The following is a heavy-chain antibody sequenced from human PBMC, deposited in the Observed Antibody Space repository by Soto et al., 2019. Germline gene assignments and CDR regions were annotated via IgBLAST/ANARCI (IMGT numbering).Heavy chain of an antibody. CDR2: ISSGSSNI. D-gene: IGHD2-15*01. CDR3: ASATVVAATFDF. Sequence: EVQLVESGGGLVKPGGSLTLSCAASGFAFRSYNMNWVRQAPGKGLEWVASISSGSSNIYYADSVKGRFTISRDNAQNSLFLQMDRLRAEDSAVYYCASATVVAATFDFWGQGTLVTVSS. J-gene: IGHJ4*02. V-gene: IGHV3-21*01. CDR1: GFAFRSYN.